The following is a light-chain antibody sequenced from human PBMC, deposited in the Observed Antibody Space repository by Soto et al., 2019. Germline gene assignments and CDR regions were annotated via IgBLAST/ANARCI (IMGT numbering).Light chain of an antibody. CDR2: EVT. V-gene: IGLV2-14*03. CDR3: SSYTTSSTVV. Sequence: QSALTQPASVFGSPGQSITISCTGTSSDVGGYNFVSWYQQLPGKAPKLMIYEVTSRPSWVSNRFSGSKSGNTASLTISGLQPEDEADYYCSSYTTSSTVVFGTGTKVTVL. J-gene: IGLJ1*01. CDR1: SSDVGGYNF.